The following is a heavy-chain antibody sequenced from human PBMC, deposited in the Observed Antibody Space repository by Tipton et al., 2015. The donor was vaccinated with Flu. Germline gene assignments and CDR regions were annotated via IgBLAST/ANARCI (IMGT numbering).Heavy chain of an antibody. V-gene: IGHV4-59*01. CDR1: GGSISSYY. Sequence: TLSLTCTVSGGSISSYYWSWIRQPPGKGLEWIGYVYYSGSTNYNPSLKSRVTISVDTSKNQFSLRLNSVTAADTAVYYCARGARSLDFRGRGTLVTVSS. CDR2: VYYSGST. J-gene: IGHJ2*01. CDR3: ARGARSLDF.